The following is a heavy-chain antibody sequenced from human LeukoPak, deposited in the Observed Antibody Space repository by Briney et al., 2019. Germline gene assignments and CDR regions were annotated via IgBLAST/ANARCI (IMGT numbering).Heavy chain of an antibody. V-gene: IGHV4-34*01. CDR3: ARGGWLRPFDY. Sequence: SETLSLTCAVYGGSFSGYYWSWIRQPPGKGLEWIGEINHSGSTNYNPSLKSRVTISVDTSKNQFSLKLSSVTAADTAVYYCARGGWLRPFDYWGQGALVTVSS. D-gene: IGHD5-12*01. CDR2: INHSGST. CDR1: GGSFSGYY. J-gene: IGHJ4*02.